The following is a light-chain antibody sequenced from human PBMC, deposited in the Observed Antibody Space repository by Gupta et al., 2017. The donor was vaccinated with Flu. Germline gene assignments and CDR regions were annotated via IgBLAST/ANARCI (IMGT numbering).Light chain of an antibody. CDR2: DDR. CDR3: QVWYSNGDHWV. V-gene: IGLV3-21*02. CDR1: NIGSKS. J-gene: IGLJ3*02. Sequence: SYVLTHPPSVSVAPGQTARITCGGDNIGSKSVHWYQLKPGQAPVLLVYDDRDRPSGIPERFSGSNSGNTATLTISRVEAGDEADYYCQVWYSNGDHWVFGGGTKLTVL.